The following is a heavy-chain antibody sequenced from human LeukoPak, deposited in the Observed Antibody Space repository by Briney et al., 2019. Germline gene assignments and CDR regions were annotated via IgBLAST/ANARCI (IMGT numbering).Heavy chain of an antibody. CDR2: ISAYNGNT. D-gene: IGHD1-26*01. CDR1: GYTFTSYG. Sequence: PLASVKVSCKDSGYTFTSYGISWVRQAPGQGLEWMGWISAYNGNTNYAQKLQGRVTMTTDTSTSTAYMELRSLRYDDTAVYYCARDRYGVRSGSCDYWGQGTLVTVSS. CDR3: ARDRYGVRSGSCDY. J-gene: IGHJ4*02. V-gene: IGHV1-18*01.